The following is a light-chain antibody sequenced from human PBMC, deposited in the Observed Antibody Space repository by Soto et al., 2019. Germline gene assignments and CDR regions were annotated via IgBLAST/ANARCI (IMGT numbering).Light chain of an antibody. CDR3: ETWDSNTHTV. V-gene: IGLV4-60*03. Sequence: QLVLTQSSSASASLGSSVKLTCTLSSGHSTYTIAWHQQQPGKAHRYLMKIERSGSYNKGSGVPDRFSGSSSGADRYLTISNLQSEDEADYYCETWDSNTHTVFGGGTQLTVL. CDR2: IERSGSY. J-gene: IGLJ7*01. CDR1: SGHSTYT.